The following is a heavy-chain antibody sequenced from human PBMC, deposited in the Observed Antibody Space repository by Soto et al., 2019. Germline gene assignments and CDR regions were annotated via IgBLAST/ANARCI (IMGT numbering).Heavy chain of an antibody. V-gene: IGHV1-24*01. CDR2: FDPEDGET. D-gene: IGHD3-3*02. CDR1: GYTLTELS. Sequence: ASVKVSCKVSGYTLTELSMHWVRQAPGKGLEWMGGFDPEDGETIYAQKFQGRVTMTEDTSTDTAYMELSSLRSEDTAVYYCATDLTPAGIRNWFDPWGQGTLVTVSS. CDR3: ATDLTPAGIRNWFDP. J-gene: IGHJ5*02.